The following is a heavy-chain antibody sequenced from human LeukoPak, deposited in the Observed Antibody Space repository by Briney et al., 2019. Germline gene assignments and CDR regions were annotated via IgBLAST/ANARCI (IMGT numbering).Heavy chain of an antibody. J-gene: IGHJ5*02. CDR3: TTQVPAASGYWFDP. Sequence: PGGSLRLSCTASGFIFSNAWMSWVRQAPGKGLEWVGRIQGKNEGGTTDYAAPVKGRFTISRDDSKNTLYLQMNSLKTEDTAVYYCTTQVPAASGYWFDPWGQGTLVTVSS. CDR1: GFIFSNAW. CDR2: IQGKNEGGTT. V-gene: IGHV3-15*01. D-gene: IGHD2-2*01.